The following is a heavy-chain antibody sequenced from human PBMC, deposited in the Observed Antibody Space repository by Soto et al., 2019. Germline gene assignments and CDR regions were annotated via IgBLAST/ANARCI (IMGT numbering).Heavy chain of an antibody. J-gene: IGHJ3*02. D-gene: IGHD6-6*01. Sequence: LRLSCASSGFTFSDYYMSWIRQAPGKGLEWVSYISSSGSTIYYADSVKGRFTISRDNAKNSLYLQMNSLRAEDTAVYYCAAEGSSSNAFDIWGQGTMVTVSS. CDR3: AAEGSSSNAFDI. CDR2: ISSSGSTI. CDR1: GFTFSDYY. V-gene: IGHV3-11*01.